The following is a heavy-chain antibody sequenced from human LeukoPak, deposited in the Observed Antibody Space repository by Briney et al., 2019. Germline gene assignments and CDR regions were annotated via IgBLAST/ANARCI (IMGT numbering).Heavy chain of an antibody. CDR3: ARALYYYDSSGYYGDIDY. CDR2: INPSGGST. V-gene: IGHV1-46*01. Sequence: GASVKVSCKASGYTFSSYHLHWVRQAPGQGLEWMGIINPSGGSTSYAQKFQGRVTMTRDTSTSTVYMELSSLRSEDTAVYYCARALYYYDSSGYYGDIDYWGQGTLVTVSS. D-gene: IGHD3-22*01. J-gene: IGHJ4*02. CDR1: GYTFSSYH.